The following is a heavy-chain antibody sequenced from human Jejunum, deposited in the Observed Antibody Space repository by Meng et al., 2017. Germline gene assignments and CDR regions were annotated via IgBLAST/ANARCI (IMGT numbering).Heavy chain of an antibody. D-gene: IGHD3-10*01. CDR1: GFIVRSNY. CDR2: LYSNGGT. V-gene: IGHV3-66*03. J-gene: IGHJ4*02. CDR3: VRDNNGFGEFNY. Sequence: GGSLRLSCATSGFIVRSNYMSWVRQAPGKGLEWVSVLYSNGGTYYAHSVRGRFTISRDNSENTLFLQMNSLRSDDTALYHCVRDNNGFGEFNYWGQGTLVTVSS.